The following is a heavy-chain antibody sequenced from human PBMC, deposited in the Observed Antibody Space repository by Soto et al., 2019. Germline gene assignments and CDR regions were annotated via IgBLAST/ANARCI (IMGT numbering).Heavy chain of an antibody. CDR2: IRSKDYGGTT. V-gene: IGHV3-49*03. CDR1: GFTLGDYA. CDR3: TRGLNYDFEIFGY. Sequence: GGSLGLACTGSGFTLGDYAMSWFRQAPGKGLEWVGFIRSKDYGGTTDYAASVEGRFTISRDDSKSIAYLQMNSLKTEDTAVYYCTRGLNYDFEIFGYWGQGTLVTVSA. D-gene: IGHD3-3*01. J-gene: IGHJ4*02.